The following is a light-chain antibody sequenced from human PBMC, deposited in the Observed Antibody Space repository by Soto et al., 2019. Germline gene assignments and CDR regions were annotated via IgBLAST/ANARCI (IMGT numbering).Light chain of an antibody. CDR2: DAS. Sequence: AIQLTQSPSSLSASVGDRVTITCRASQGISSALAWYQQKPGKAPKLLIYDASSLESGVPSRFSGSGSGTDFTLTISSLQPEDFATDYCQQFNNYPLLTFGGGTKVEIK. J-gene: IGKJ4*01. CDR3: QQFNNYPLLT. CDR1: QGISSA. V-gene: IGKV1D-13*01.